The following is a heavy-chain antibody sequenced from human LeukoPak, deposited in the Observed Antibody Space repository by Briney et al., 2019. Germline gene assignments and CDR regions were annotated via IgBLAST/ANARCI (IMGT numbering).Heavy chain of an antibody. CDR2: ISSSSSYM. CDR1: GFTFSSYT. J-gene: IGHJ4*02. V-gene: IGHV3-21*04. Sequence: GGSLRLSCAASGFTFSSYTMNWVRQAPGKGLEWVSSISSSSSYMYYADSVKGRFTISRDNSKNTLYLQMNSLRAEDTAVYYCAKSGLSKFDYWGQGTLVTVSS. CDR3: AKSGLSKFDY. D-gene: IGHD3-10*01.